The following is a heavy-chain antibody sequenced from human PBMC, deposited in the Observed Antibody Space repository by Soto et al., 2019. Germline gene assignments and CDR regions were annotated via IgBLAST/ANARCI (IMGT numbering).Heavy chain of an antibody. V-gene: IGHV4-61*01. D-gene: IGHD1-26*01. J-gene: IGHJ4*02. CDR2: IYYSGST. CDR3: ARDPKVYSGSYLTFDY. Sequence: SETLSLTCTVSGGSVSSGSYYWSWIRQPPGKGLEWIGYIYYSGSTNYNPSLKSRVTISVDTSKNQFSLKLSSVTAADTAVYYCARDPKVYSGSYLTFDYWGQGTLVTVSS. CDR1: GGSVSSGSYY.